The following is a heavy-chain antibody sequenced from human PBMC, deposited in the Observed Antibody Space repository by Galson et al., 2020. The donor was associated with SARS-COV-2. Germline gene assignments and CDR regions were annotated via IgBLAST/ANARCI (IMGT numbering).Heavy chain of an antibody. D-gene: IGHD2-15*01. CDR1: GVSISTTNY. CDR2: VYAGGST. J-gene: IGHJ2*01. V-gene: IGHV4-38-2*01. Sequence: SETLSLTCAVSGVSISTTNYCCWIRQAPGKGQEWIGRVYAGGSTYYKPSLNSRVTISLDTSKNQLSLRLTSVTAADTALYYCARQGGTMTCLLTGPGWFFYRLCCCTLVSVAS. CDR3: ARQGGTMTCLLTGPGWFFYR.